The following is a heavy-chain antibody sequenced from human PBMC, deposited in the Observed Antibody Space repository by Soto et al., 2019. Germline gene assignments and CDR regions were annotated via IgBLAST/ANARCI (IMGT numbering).Heavy chain of an antibody. Sequence: PSETLSLTCTVSGGSISSSSYYWGWIRQPPGKGLEWIGSIYYSGSTYYNPSLKSRVTISVDTSKNQFSLKLSSVTAADTAVYYCARHPSYGMDVWGQGTTVTVSS. CDR1: GGSISSSSYY. CDR3: ARHPSYGMDV. V-gene: IGHV4-39*01. J-gene: IGHJ6*02. CDR2: IYYSGST.